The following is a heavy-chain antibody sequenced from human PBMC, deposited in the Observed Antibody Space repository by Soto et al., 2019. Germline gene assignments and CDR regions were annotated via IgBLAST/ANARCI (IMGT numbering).Heavy chain of an antibody. D-gene: IGHD4-17*01. Sequence: HPGGSLRLSCAASGFTFSGSAMHWVRQASGKGLEWVGRIRSKANSYATAYAASVKGRFTISRDDSKNTAYLQMNSLKTEDTAVYYCTRPSGDYYYYYGMDVWGKGTTLTVSS. V-gene: IGHV3-73*01. CDR3: TRPSGDYYYYYGMDV. CDR2: IRSKANSYAT. CDR1: GFTFSGSA. J-gene: IGHJ6*04.